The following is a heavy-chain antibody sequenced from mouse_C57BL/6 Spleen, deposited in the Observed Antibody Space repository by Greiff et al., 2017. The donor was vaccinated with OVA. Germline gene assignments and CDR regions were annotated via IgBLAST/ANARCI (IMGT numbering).Heavy chain of an antibody. V-gene: IGHV1-18*01. Sequence: EVKVVESGPELVKPGASVKIPCKASGYTFTDYNMDWVKQSHGKSLEWIGDINPNNGGTIYNQKFKGKATLTVDKSSSTAYMELRSLTSEDTAVYYCARSLYGSSPHYFDYWGQGTTLTVSS. CDR3: ARSLYGSSPHYFDY. CDR1: GYTFTDYN. D-gene: IGHD1-1*01. CDR2: INPNNGGT. J-gene: IGHJ2*01.